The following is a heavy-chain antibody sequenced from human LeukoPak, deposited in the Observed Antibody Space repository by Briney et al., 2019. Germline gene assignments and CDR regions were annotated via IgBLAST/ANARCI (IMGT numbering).Heavy chain of an antibody. CDR2: IRSKANSYAT. Sequence: GGSLRLSCAASGFTFSGSAMHWVRQASGKGLEWVGRIRSKANSYATAYAASVKGRFTISRDDSKNTAYLQMNSLKTEDTAVYYCTRNRYLDYGDYRYYYYYGMDVWGQGTTVTVSS. CDR3: TRNRYLDYGDYRYYYYYGMDV. D-gene: IGHD4-17*01. CDR1: GFTFSGSA. J-gene: IGHJ6*02. V-gene: IGHV3-73*01.